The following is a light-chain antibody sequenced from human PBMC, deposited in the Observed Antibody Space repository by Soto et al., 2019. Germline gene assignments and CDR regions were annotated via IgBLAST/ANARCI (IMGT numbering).Light chain of an antibody. CDR1: QGVSSY. V-gene: IGKV3D-15*01. J-gene: IGKJ5*01. CDR3: QQYNNWPPT. Sequence: EIVLTQSPATLSLSPGERSTLSCRASQGVSSYLAWYQQKPGQAPRLLIYGASSRATGIPARFSGSGSGTEFTLTISSLQSEDFAVYYCQQYNNWPPTFGQGTRL. CDR2: GAS.